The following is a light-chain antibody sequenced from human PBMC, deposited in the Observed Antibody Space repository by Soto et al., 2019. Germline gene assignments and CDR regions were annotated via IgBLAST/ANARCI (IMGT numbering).Light chain of an antibody. CDR2: GNN. Sequence: QSVLTQPPSVSGAPGQRVTISCTGSSSNIWAPYDVHWYQQSPGTAPKLLIYGNNNRPSGVPDRFSGSKSGTSASLAITGLQAEDEADYYCQSYDSSLSAYVFGSGTKLTVL. CDR3: QSYDSSLSAYV. CDR1: SSNIWAPYD. J-gene: IGLJ1*01. V-gene: IGLV1-40*01.